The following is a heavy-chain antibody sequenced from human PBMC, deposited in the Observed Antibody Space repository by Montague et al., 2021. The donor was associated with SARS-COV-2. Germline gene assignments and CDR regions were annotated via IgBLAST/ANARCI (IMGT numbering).Heavy chain of an antibody. CDR2: IYSGGST. V-gene: IGHV3-53*01. CDR1: GFTASSNY. D-gene: IGHD1-26*01. J-gene: IGHJ6*02. CDR3: ARDRRIVGALYYYYGMDV. Sequence: SLRLSCAASGFTASSNYMSWVRQAPGKGLEWVSVIYSGGSTYYAXSVKGRFTISRDNSKNTLYLQMNSLRAEDTAVYYCARDRRIVGALYYYYGMDVWGQGTTVTVSS.